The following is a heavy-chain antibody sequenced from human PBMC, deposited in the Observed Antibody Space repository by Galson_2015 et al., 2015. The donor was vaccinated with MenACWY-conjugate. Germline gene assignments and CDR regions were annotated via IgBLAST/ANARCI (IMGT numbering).Heavy chain of an antibody. D-gene: IGHD6-13*01. CDR1: GFTFSSYA. CDR2: ISYDGSNK. Sequence: SLRLSCAASGFTFSSYAMHWVRQAPGKGLEWVAVISYDGSNKYYADSVKGRFTISRDNSKNTLYLQMNSLRAEDTAVYYCARDWDGIAAAVPTATYYYYYGMDVWGQGTTVTVSS. CDR3: ARDWDGIAAAVPTATYYYYYGMDV. J-gene: IGHJ6*02. V-gene: IGHV3-30*04.